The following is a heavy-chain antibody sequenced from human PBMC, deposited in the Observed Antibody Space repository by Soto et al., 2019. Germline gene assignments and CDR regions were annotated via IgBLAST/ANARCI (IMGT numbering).Heavy chain of an antibody. CDR1: GFTFSSYA. CDR3: ARDGDYYGSGSLHGFDP. Sequence: GGSLRLSCAASGFTFSSYAMRWVRQAPGKGLEWVAVISYDGSNKYYADSVKGRFTISRDNSKNTLYLQMNSLRAEDTAVYYCARDGDYYGSGSLHGFDPWGQGTLVTVSS. CDR2: ISYDGSNK. J-gene: IGHJ5*02. V-gene: IGHV3-30-3*01. D-gene: IGHD3-10*01.